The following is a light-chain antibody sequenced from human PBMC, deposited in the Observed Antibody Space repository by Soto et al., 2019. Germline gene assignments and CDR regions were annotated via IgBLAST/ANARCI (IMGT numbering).Light chain of an antibody. V-gene: IGKV1-27*01. CDR3: QRHNSAPPVS. CDR2: AAS. J-gene: IGKJ3*01. Sequence: DIQMTQSPSSLSASVGDRVTITCRASQGISNYLAWYQQKPGKAPQLLIYAASTLQSGVPSRFSGSGSGTDFTLTISSLQPEDVATYYCQRHNSAPPVSFGPGTKADLK. CDR1: QGISNY.